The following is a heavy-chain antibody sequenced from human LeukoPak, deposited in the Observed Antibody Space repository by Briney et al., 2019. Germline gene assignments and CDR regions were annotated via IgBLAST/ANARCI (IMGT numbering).Heavy chain of an antibody. CDR2: ITGDSSYI. D-gene: IGHD2-15*01. J-gene: IGHJ4*02. CDR1: GFTFSTYA. CDR3: ARLYCSAGRCYGKHYFDY. Sequence: GGSLRLSCAASGFTFSTYAMSWVRQAPGKGLEWVSSITGDSSYIYYADSVKGRFTISRDNTKNSLSLQMNSLRDEDTAVCYCARLYCSAGRCYGKHYFDYWGQRALVTVSS. V-gene: IGHV3-21*01.